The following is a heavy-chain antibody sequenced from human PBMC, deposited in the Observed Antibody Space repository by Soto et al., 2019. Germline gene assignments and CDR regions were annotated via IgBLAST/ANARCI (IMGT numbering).Heavy chain of an antibody. J-gene: IGHJ4*02. CDR2: ISGSGGST. D-gene: IGHD2-2*01. CDR3: AKVRGYCSSTSCRIVDY. V-gene: IGHV3-23*01. Sequence: GGSLRLSCAASGFTFSSYAMSWVRQAPGKGLEWVSAISGSGGSTYYADSVKGRFTISRDNSKNTLYLQMNSLRAEDTAVYYCAKVRGYCSSTSCRIVDYWGQGTLVTVSS. CDR1: GFTFSSYA.